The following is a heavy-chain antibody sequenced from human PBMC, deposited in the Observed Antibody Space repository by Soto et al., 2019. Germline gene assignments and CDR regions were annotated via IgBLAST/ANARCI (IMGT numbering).Heavy chain of an antibody. Sequence: EVQLVESGGGLVQPGGSLRLSCAGSGFTFSDHYIDWVRQAPGKGLEWVGRSRDKAQGYSITYAASVKGRFTTSRDESKKSVYLQMTSLKTEDTAVYYCVRATYFSDSSGYTRGLDHWGQGTLVTVSS. CDR1: GFTFSDHY. CDR2: SRDKAQGYSI. CDR3: VRATYFSDSSGYTRGLDH. J-gene: IGHJ4*02. D-gene: IGHD3-22*01. V-gene: IGHV3-72*01.